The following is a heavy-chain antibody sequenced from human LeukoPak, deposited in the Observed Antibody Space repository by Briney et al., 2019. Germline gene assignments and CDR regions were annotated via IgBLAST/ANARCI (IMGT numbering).Heavy chain of an antibody. CDR1: GFTFSSYS. CDR3: AGGYYDAYDAFGI. J-gene: IGHJ3*02. Sequence: GGSLKLSCAASGFTFSSYSMNWVRQAPGKGLEWVSSISSSSNYIYYADSVKGRFTISRDNAKNSLYLQMNSLRAEDTAVYYCAGGYYDAYDAFGIWGQGTMVTVSS. CDR2: ISSSSNYI. D-gene: IGHD3-22*01. V-gene: IGHV3-21*01.